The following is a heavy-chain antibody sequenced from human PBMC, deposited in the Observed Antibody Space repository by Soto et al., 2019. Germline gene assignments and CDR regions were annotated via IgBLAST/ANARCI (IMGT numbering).Heavy chain of an antibody. D-gene: IGHD5-18*01. CDR3: AREVDTAMVPYYYYGMDV. V-gene: IGHV5-51*01. CDR2: IYPGDSDT. CDR1: GYSFTSYW. Sequence: GESLKISCKGSGYSFTSYWIGWVRQMPGKGLEWMGIIYPGDSDTRYSPSFQGQVTISADKSISTAYLQWSSLKASDTAMHYCAREVDTAMVPYYYYGMDVWGQGTTVTVSS. J-gene: IGHJ6*02.